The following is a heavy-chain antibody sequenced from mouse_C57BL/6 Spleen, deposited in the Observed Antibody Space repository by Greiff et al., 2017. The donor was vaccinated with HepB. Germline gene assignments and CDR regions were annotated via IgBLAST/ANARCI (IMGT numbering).Heavy chain of an antibody. D-gene: IGHD1-1*01. CDR2: IDPETGGT. CDR3: TRGSGYYGSSYWYFDV. J-gene: IGHJ1*03. Sequence: QVQLQQSGAELVRPGASVTLSCKASGYTFTDYEMHWVKQTPVHGLEWIGAIDPETGGTAYNQKFKGKAILTADKSSSTAYMELRRLTSEDSAVYYCTRGSGYYGSSYWYFDVWGTGTTVTVSS. V-gene: IGHV1-15*01. CDR1: GYTFTDYE.